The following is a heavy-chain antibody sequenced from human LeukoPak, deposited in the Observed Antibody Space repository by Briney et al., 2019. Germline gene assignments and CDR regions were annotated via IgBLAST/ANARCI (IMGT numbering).Heavy chain of an antibody. CDR3: AKLGSPRAY. V-gene: IGHV4-59*01. CDR1: GGSIGTYY. Sequence: SETLSLTCTVSGGSIGTYYWSWIRPPPGKGLEWIGHIYYFEKTDHNPSLESRVTISVDAAKNHFSLKLRSVTPLDTAVYYCAKLGSPRAYWGQGILVTVSS. J-gene: IGHJ4*02. D-gene: IGHD7-27*01. CDR2: IYYFEKT.